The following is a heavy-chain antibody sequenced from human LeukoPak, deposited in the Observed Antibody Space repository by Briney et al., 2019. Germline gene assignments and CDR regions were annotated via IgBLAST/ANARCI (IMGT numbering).Heavy chain of an antibody. Sequence: PGGSLRLSCAASGFTFSSYWMHWVRQAPGKGLVWVSRINSDGSSTSYADSAKGRFTISRDNAKNTLYLQMNSLRAEDTAVYYCARGGRIAVAGTIDYWGQGTLVTVSS. CDR1: GFTFSSYW. V-gene: IGHV3-74*01. CDR2: INSDGSST. J-gene: IGHJ4*02. D-gene: IGHD6-19*01. CDR3: ARGGRIAVAGTIDY.